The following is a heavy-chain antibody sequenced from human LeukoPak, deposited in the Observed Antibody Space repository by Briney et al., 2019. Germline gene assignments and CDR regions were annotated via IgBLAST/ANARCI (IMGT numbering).Heavy chain of an antibody. D-gene: IGHD6-19*01. V-gene: IGHV3-66*01. CDR1: GFTVSSNY. CDR2: IYGGGST. J-gene: IGHJ3*02. CDR3: ARVGQWLANAFDI. Sequence: PGGSLRLFCAASGFTVSSNYMSWVRQDPGKGLEWVSVIYGGGSTYYADSVKGRFTISRDNSKNTLYPQMNSLRAEDTAVYYCARVGQWLANAFDIWGQETMVTVSS.